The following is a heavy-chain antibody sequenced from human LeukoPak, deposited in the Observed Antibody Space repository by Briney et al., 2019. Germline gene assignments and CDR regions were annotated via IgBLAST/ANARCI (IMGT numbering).Heavy chain of an antibody. CDR3: ARDYYDSSGYYPRGY. J-gene: IGHJ4*02. Sequence: ASVKLSFKASGYTCIIYGISWVRHAPGQGLEWMVWISAYNGNTNYAQKHHGSVTMTTDTYTSTAYMELRSLRSDDTAVYYCARDYYDSSGYYPRGYWGQGTLVTVSS. CDR1: GYTCIIYG. V-gene: IGHV1-18*01. CDR2: ISAYNGNT. D-gene: IGHD3-22*01.